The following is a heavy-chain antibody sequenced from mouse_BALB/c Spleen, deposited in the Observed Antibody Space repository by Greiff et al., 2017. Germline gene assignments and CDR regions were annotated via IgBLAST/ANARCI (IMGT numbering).Heavy chain of an antibody. CDR2: ISSGGGST. CDR3: ARYYRYDDAMDY. CDR1: GFAFSSYD. V-gene: IGHV5-12-1*01. D-gene: IGHD2-14*01. J-gene: IGHJ4*01. Sequence: EVQLQESGGGLVKPGGSLKLSCAASGFAFSSYDMSWVRQTPEKRLEWVAYISSGGGSTYYPDTVKGRFTISRDNAKNTLYLQMSSLKSEDTAMYYCARYYRYDDAMDYWGQGTSVTVSS.